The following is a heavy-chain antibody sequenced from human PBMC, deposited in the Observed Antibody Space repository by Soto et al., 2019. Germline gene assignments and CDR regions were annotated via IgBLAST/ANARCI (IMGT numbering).Heavy chain of an antibody. J-gene: IGHJ6*02. Sequence: QVQLVESGGGVVQPGRSLRLSCAASGFTFSSYGMHWVRQAPGKGLEWVALVWYDGGNKYYVDSVKGRFTISRDNSKNTLYLEMNSLRDEDTAVYYCVRAAGYSGYDYVYYYGMDVWGQGTTVTVSS. CDR1: GFTFSSYG. D-gene: IGHD5-12*01. CDR3: VRAAGYSGYDYVYYYGMDV. CDR2: VWYDGGNK. V-gene: IGHV3-33*01.